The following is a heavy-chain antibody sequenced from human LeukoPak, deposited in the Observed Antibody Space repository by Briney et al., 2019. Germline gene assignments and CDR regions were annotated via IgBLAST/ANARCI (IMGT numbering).Heavy chain of an antibody. J-gene: IGHJ6*03. Sequence: GASVKVSCKASGYTFTGYYMHWVRQAPGQGLEWMGWINPNSGGTNYAQKFQGRVTMTRDTSISTAYMELRSLRSDDTAVYYCARVRIQSGSYGYYYYMDVWGKGTTVTVSS. V-gene: IGHV1-2*02. CDR2: INPNSGGT. D-gene: IGHD1-26*01. CDR1: GYTFTGYY. CDR3: ARVRIQSGSYGYYYYMDV.